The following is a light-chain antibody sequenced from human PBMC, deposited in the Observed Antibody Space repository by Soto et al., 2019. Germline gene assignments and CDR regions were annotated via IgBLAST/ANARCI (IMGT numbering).Light chain of an antibody. CDR3: SSSTGSSTYVV. V-gene: IGLV2-14*01. Sequence: QSALTQPASVSGSPGQSIPISCTGTSSDVGGYNYVSWYQQHPGKAPKLMIYDVSNRPSGVSNRFSGSKSANTASLTISGLQAADEADYYYSSSTGSSTYVVFGGGTKLTVL. CDR2: DVS. CDR1: SSDVGGYNY. J-gene: IGLJ2*01.